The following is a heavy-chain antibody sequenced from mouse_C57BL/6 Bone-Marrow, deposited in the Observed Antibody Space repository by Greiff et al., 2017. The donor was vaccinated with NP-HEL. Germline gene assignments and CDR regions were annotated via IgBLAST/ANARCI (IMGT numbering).Heavy chain of an antibody. CDR1: GYTFTDYY. V-gene: IGHV1-19*01. Sequence: EVQLQQSGPVLVRPGASVKMSCKASGYTFTDYYMNWVKQSHGKSLEWIGVINPYNGGTSYNQKFKGKATLTVDKSSSTAYMELNSLTSEDSAVYYCARSPPYYYGSSYWYFDVWGTGTTVTVSS. CDR3: ARSPPYYYGSSYWYFDV. J-gene: IGHJ1*03. D-gene: IGHD1-1*01. CDR2: INPYNGGT.